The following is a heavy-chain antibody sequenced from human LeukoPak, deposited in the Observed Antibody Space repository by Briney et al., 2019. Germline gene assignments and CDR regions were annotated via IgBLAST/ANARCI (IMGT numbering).Heavy chain of an antibody. V-gene: IGHV3-48*01. CDR3: ARGLYRFDP. Sequence: PGGSLRLSCAASGFTFSSYSMNWVRQAPGKGLEWVPYISGSSSTIYYADSVKGRFTISRDNAKNSLYLQMNSLRAEDTAVYYCARGLYRFDPWGQGTLVTVSS. D-gene: IGHD3-10*01. J-gene: IGHJ5*02. CDR1: GFTFSSYS. CDR2: ISGSSSTI.